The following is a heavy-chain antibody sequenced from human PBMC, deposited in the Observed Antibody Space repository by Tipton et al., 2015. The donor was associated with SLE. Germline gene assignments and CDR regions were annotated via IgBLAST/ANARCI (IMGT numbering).Heavy chain of an antibody. Sequence: TLSLTCTVSGGSISSGSYYWSWIRQPDGKGLEWIGRMYTSGSTNYNPSIQSRVTISVDTSKNQFSLKLSSVTAADTAVYYCARSPPSQVYDYWGQGNLVTVSS. CDR3: ARSPPSQVYDY. V-gene: IGHV4-61*02. J-gene: IGHJ4*02. CDR1: GGSISSGSYY. CDR2: MYTSGST.